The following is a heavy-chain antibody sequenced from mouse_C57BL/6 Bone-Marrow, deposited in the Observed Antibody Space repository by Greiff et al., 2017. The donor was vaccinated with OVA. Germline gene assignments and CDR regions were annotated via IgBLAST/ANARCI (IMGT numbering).Heavy chain of an antibody. CDR3: ARPGYDYGDWYFDV. J-gene: IGHJ1*03. CDR2: IWSGGST. V-gene: IGHV2-2*01. D-gene: IGHD2-4*01. Sequence: VQLQESGPGLVQPSQSLSITCTVSGFSLTSYGVHWVRQSPGKGLEWLGVIWSGGSTDYNAAFISRLSISKDNSKSQVFFKMNSLQADDTAIYYCARPGYDYGDWYFDVWGTGTTVTVSS. CDR1: GFSLTSYG.